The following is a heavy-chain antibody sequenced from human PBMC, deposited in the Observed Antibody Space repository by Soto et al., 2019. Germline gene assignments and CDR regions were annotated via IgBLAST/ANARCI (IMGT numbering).Heavy chain of an antibody. D-gene: IGHD6-13*01. Sequence: QVQLVQSGAEVKKPGSSVKVSCKASGGTFSSYAISWVRQAPGQGLEWMGGIIPIFGTANYAQKFQGRVTITADKSTSTAYMELSSLRAEDTAVYYCARDRLAAAGRNWFDPWGQGTLVTVSS. J-gene: IGHJ5*02. CDR3: ARDRLAAAGRNWFDP. V-gene: IGHV1-69*06. CDR1: GGTFSSYA. CDR2: IIPIFGTA.